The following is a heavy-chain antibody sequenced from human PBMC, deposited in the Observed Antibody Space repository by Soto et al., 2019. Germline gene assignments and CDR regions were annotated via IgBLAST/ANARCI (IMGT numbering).Heavy chain of an antibody. Sequence: GASVKVSCKASGGTFSSYAISWVRQAPGRGLEWMGGIIPIFGTANYAQKFQGRVTITADESTSTAYMELSSLRSEDTAVYYCARAISSIAARLHYYGMDVWGQGTTVTVSS. J-gene: IGHJ6*02. D-gene: IGHD6-6*01. CDR2: IIPIFGTA. V-gene: IGHV1-69*13. CDR3: ARAISSIAARLHYYGMDV. CDR1: GGTFSSYA.